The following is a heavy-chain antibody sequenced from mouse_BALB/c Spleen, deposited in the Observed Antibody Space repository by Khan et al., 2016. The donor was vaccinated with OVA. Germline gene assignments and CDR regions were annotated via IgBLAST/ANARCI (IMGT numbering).Heavy chain of an antibody. D-gene: IGHD2-10*01. J-gene: IGHJ3*01. CDR2: ISGTGIYT. CDR1: GFAFSSYD. CDR3: ARPSYYGNPGFTY. Sequence: EVKLVESGGGLVKPGGSLKLSCAPSGFAFSSYDMSWVRQTPEKRLEWVATISGTGIYTYYPDSVKGRFTISRDNARNTLYLQMSSLRSEDTALYYCARPSYYGNPGFTYWGQGTLVTVSA. V-gene: IGHV5-9*02.